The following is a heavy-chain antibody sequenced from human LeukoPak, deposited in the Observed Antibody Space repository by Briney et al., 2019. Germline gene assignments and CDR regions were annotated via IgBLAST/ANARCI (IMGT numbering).Heavy chain of an antibody. CDR3: ARGPGTYSSGWYRGGYYFDC. CDR1: GGSFSGYY. V-gene: IGHV4-34*01. CDR2: INHSGST. D-gene: IGHD6-19*01. Sequence: SETLSLTCAVYGGSFSGYYWSWIRQPPGKGLEWIGEINHSGSTNYNPSLKSRVTISVDTSKNQFSLKLSSVTAADTAVYYCARGPGTYSSGWYRGGYYFDCWGQGTLVTVSS. J-gene: IGHJ4*02.